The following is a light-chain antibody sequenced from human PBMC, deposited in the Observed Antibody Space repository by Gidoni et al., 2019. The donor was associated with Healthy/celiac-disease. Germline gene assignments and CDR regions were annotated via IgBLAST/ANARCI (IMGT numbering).Light chain of an antibody. J-gene: IGKJ2*01. CDR2: GPS. CDR3: QQYNNWPPYT. CDR1: QSVSSN. Sequence: EIVMTQSPATLSVSPGERATLSCRASQSVSSNFARYQQKPGQAPRLLIYGPSTRATGIPARFSGSGSGTEFTLTISSLQSEDFAVYYCQQYNNWPPYTFGQGPSWRSN. V-gene: IGKV3-15*01.